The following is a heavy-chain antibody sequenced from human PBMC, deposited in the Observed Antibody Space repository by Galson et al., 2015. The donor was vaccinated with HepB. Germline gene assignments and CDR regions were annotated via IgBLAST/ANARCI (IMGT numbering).Heavy chain of an antibody. CDR2: ISSSSSYI. CDR3: AREGTIFGVVYYFDY. CDR1: GSTFSSYS. Sequence: SLRLSCAASGSTFSSYSMNWVRQAPGKGLEWVSSISSSSSYIYYADSVKGRFTISRDNAKNSLYLQMNSLRAEDTAVYYCAREGTIFGVVYYFDYGGQGTLVTVSS. V-gene: IGHV3-21*01. D-gene: IGHD3-3*01. J-gene: IGHJ4*02.